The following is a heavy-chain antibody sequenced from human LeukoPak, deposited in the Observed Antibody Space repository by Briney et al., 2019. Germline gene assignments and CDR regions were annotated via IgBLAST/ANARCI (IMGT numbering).Heavy chain of an antibody. D-gene: IGHD5-18*01. V-gene: IGHV1-24*01. CDR1: GYRFTELS. CDR2: FDLVHGDT. J-gene: IGHJ4*02. CDR3: TAGRAYSLLDF. Sequence: ASVKVSCKVSGYRFTELSRHWVRQAPGKGLEWLGGFDLVHGDTIYAQKFQGRVTMTEDTSTDTSYMELSSLESEDTAVYFCTAGRAYSLLDFWGQGTLVIVSS.